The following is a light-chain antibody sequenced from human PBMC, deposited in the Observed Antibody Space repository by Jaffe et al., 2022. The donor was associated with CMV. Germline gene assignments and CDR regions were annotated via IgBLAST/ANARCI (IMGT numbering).Light chain of an antibody. V-gene: IGKV1-5*03. J-gene: IGKJ1*01. Sequence: DIQVTQSPSTLSASTGDRVTITCRASQTIGTWLAWYQQKPGKAPKLLIYKASNLLSGVPSRFSGSGSGTEFTLTISSLQPDDFATYYCQHYNSYWTFGQGTKVEIK. CDR3: QHYNSYWT. CDR2: KAS. CDR1: QTIGTW.